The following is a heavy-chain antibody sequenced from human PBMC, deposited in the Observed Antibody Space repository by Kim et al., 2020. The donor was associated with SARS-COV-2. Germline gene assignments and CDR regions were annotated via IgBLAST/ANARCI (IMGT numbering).Heavy chain of an antibody. D-gene: IGHD3-10*01. Sequence: TNSSPSFQGHVTISADKSISTAYLQWSSLKASDTAMYYCARLGFGEFEDYWGQGTLVTVSS. J-gene: IGHJ4*02. CDR3: ARLGFGEFEDY. CDR2: T. V-gene: IGHV5-10-1*01.